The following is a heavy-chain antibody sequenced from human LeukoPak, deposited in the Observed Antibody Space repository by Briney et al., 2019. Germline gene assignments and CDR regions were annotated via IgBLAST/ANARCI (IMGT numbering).Heavy chain of an antibody. CDR2: ISYDGSNK. Sequence: GRSLRLSCAASGFTFRSYGMHWVRQAPNKGLEWVAIISYDGSNKYYADSVKGRFTISRDNSKNTLYLQMNSLRTEDTAVYYCASAGSGWYYFDYWGQGALVTVSS. CDR3: ASAGSGWYYFDY. CDR1: GFTFRSYG. D-gene: IGHD6-19*01. J-gene: IGHJ4*02. V-gene: IGHV3-30*03.